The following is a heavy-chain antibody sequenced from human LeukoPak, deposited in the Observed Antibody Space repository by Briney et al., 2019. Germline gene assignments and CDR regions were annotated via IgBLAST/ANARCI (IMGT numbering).Heavy chain of an antibody. D-gene: IGHD2-2*01. V-gene: IGHV3-48*01. CDR1: GFTFSRYS. CDR2: ISSSSSTI. CDR3: ARDQKDIVVVPAATSNFYYYYYMDV. Sequence: GGALRLSCADPGFTFSRYSMNWVRQAPEKGLEWGSYISSSSSTIYYADSVKGGDTISRENATNSLYMQINSLRAEDTAVYYCARDQKDIVVVPAATSNFYYYYYMDVWGKGTTVTVSS. J-gene: IGHJ6*03.